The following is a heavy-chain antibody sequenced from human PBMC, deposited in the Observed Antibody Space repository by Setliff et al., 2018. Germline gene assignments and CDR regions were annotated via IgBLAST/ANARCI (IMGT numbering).Heavy chain of an antibody. D-gene: IGHD3-22*01. CDR3: ARDRISRYHDSGAHAFDI. CDR1: GFPLGDYG. Sequence: GGSLRLSCVGSGFPLGDYGMDWVRQTPGKGLVWVSRINSVGSRTYYADSVKGRFTISSDNAKDSLYLQMNSLRAEDTAVYYCARDRISRYHDSGAHAFDIWGQGTMVTVSS. J-gene: IGHJ3*02. CDR2: INSVGSRT. V-gene: IGHV3-74*01.